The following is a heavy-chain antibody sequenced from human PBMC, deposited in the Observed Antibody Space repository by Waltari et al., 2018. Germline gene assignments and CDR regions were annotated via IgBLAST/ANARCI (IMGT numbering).Heavy chain of an antibody. CDR1: GGSISSRSYY. CDR2: IYYSGST. J-gene: IGHJ4*02. CDR3: AGLSITTVTRLEFRDFDF. D-gene: IGHD4-17*01. V-gene: IGHV4-39*01. Sequence: QLQLQESGPGLVKPSETLSLTCTVSGGSISSRSYYWGWIRQPPGKGLEWIGSIYYSGSTYYNPSRKSLVTISVDTAKNQFSLKLSSVTAADTAVYYCAGLSITTVTRLEFRDFDFWGQGTLVTVSS.